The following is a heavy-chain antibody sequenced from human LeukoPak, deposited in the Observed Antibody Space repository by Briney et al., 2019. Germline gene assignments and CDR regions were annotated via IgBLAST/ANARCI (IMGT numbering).Heavy chain of an antibody. V-gene: IGHV3-33*01. CDR1: GFTFSSYG. J-gene: IGHJ4*02. CDR2: IWYDGSNK. CDR3: ARAGIAAAGPFDY. Sequence: GGSLRLSCAASGFTFSSYGMHWVRQAPGKGLEWVAVIWYDGSNKYYADSVKGRFTISRDNSKNTRYLQMNSLRAEDTAVYYCARAGIAAAGPFDYWGQGTLVTVSS. D-gene: IGHD6-13*01.